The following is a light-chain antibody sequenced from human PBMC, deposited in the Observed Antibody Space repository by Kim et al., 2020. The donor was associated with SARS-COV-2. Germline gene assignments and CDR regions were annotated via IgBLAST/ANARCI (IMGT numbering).Light chain of an antibody. J-gene: IGLJ2*01. V-gene: IGLV2-14*03. CDR1: SSDVGGYNY. CDR2: DVS. Sequence: GQSITISCTETSSDVGGYNYVSWYQQHPGKAPKLMIYDVSNRPSGVSNRFSGSKCGKTASLTISGLQAEDEGDYYCSSYTATHTLIFGGGTQLTVL. CDR3: SSYTATHTLI.